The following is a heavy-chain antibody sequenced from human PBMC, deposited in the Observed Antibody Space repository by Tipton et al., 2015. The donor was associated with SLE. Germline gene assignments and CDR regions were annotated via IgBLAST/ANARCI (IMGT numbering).Heavy chain of an antibody. CDR2: VYSTGAT. V-gene: IGHV4-4*07. CDR3: ARIGYSKDDV. D-gene: IGHD4-11*01. CDR1: GDSSTDYY. Sequence: GLVKPSETLFLTCTVSGDSSTDYYWSWIRQPAGKGLEWIGRVYSTGATNYNPSLKSRVTMSADTSKNQFSLKLNSVTAADTAFYYCARIGYSKDDVWGQGTTVTVSS. J-gene: IGHJ6*02.